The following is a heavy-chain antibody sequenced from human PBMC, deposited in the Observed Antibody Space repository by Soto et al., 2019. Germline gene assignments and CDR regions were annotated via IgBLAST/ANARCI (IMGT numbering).Heavy chain of an antibody. D-gene: IGHD6-19*01. V-gene: IGHV1-18*01. J-gene: IGHJ4*02. Sequence: QVQLVQSGAEVKKSGASMKVSCKASGYTFTNYGVAWVRRAPGQGLEWMGWISGNNGDTKYAQNLQNRVTMTTDTSTNTAYMEVRSLRSDATAVYYCGRGGLAVSGTYDYWGQGTLVTFSS. CDR3: GRGGLAVSGTYDY. CDR2: ISGNNGDT. CDR1: GYTFTNYG.